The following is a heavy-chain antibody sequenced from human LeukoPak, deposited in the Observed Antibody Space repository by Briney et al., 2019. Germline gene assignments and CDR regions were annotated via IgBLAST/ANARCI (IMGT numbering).Heavy chain of an antibody. J-gene: IGHJ3*02. Sequence: PGGSLRLSCAASGFTFSSYAMHWVRQAPGKGLEWVAVISYDGSNKYYAGSVKGRFTISRDNSKNTLYLQMNSLRAEDTAVYYCARNNWNSLGGAFDIWGQGTMVTVSS. CDR2: ISYDGSNK. V-gene: IGHV3-30*04. CDR1: GFTFSSYA. D-gene: IGHD1-7*01. CDR3: ARNNWNSLGGAFDI.